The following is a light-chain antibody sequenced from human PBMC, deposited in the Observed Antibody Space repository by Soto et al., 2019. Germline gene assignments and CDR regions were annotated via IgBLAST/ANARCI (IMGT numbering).Light chain of an antibody. CDR3: SSYTRSNTWV. CDR1: SNDVGIYNY. J-gene: IGLJ3*02. Sequence: QSVLTQPAYVSASPGQSITIPCTGTSNDVGIYNYVSWYQQHPGKAPKRMIYEVTNRPSGVSNRFSGSKSGNTASLTISGLQPEDEADFYCSSYTRSNTWVFGGGTKLTVL. CDR2: EVT. V-gene: IGLV2-14*01.